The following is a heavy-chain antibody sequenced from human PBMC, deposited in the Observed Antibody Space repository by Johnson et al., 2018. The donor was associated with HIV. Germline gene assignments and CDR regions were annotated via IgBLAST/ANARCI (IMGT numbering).Heavy chain of an antibody. D-gene: IGHD2-15*01. Sequence: VQLVESGGGVVRPGESLRLSCAASGFTFDDYGMSWVRQVPGKGLEWVSVIYSGGRTYYADSVQGRFTLPRDHSKNTLYLQMKSLRAEDTAVYYCAAERYCSGGSCPRDYAFDIWGQGTMVTVSS. V-gene: IGHV3-66*01. CDR1: GFTFDDYG. CDR3: AAERYCSGGSCPRDYAFDI. CDR2: IYSGGRT. J-gene: IGHJ3*02.